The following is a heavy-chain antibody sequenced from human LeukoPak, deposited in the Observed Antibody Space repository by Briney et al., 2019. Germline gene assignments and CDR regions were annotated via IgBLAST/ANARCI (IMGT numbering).Heavy chain of an antibody. CDR3: ARRLYPYAFDI. CDR1: GGSFSGYY. Sequence: SETLSLTCAVYGGSFSGYYWSWIRQPPGKGLEWIGEINHSGSTNYNPSLKSRVTISVDMSNNQFSLKLRSVTAADTAVYYCARRLYPYAFDIWGQGTMVTVSS. D-gene: IGHD2-8*01. CDR2: INHSGST. V-gene: IGHV4-34*01. J-gene: IGHJ3*02.